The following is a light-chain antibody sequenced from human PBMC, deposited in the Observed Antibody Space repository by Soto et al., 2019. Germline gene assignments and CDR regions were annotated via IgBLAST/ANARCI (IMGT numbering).Light chain of an antibody. V-gene: IGKV3-11*01. Sequence: VLTQYPATLSLSPGDRVTRSCRASQTLGRFLSWYQHSPGQGPRLLVYDASTRATGVPASFSGSGSETVFTLTISSLEPEDFAVYYCQQRLHWPITFGQGTRLEIK. CDR1: QTLGRF. CDR3: QQRLHWPIT. CDR2: DAS. J-gene: IGKJ5*01.